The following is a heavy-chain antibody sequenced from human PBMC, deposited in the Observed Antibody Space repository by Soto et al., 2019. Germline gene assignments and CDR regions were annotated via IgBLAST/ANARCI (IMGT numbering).Heavy chain of an antibody. Sequence: EVQLVESGGGLVQPGGSLRLSCAASGFTVSSNYMSWVRQAPGKGLEWVSVIYSGGSTYYADSVKARFTISRDNSKNTLYRQMNSLRAEDTAVYYGASEPVAGYFDYWGQGTLVTVSS. CDR2: IYSGGST. D-gene: IGHD6-19*01. V-gene: IGHV3-66*01. CDR3: ASEPVAGYFDY. J-gene: IGHJ4*02. CDR1: GFTVSSNY.